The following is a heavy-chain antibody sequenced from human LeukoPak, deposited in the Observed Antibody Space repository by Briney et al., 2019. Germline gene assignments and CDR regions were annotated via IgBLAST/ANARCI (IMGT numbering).Heavy chain of an antibody. CDR2: IYYSGST. CDR1: GGSISSSSYY. CDR3: ARRPRWLQSSFDY. Sequence: SETLSLTCTVSGGSISSSSYYWGWLRQPPGKGLEWIGSIYYSGSTYYNPSLKSRVTISVDTSKNQFSLKLSSVTAADTAVYYCARRPRWLQSSFDYWGQGTLVTVSS. V-gene: IGHV4-39*01. D-gene: IGHD5-24*01. J-gene: IGHJ4*02.